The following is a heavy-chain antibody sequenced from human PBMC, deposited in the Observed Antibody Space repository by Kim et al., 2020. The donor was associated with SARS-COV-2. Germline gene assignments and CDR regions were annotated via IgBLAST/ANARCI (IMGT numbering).Heavy chain of an antibody. CDR3: ARVLSGSGSYYNVGWFDP. Sequence: ASVKVSCKASGYTFTSYYMHWVRQAPGQGLEWMGIINPSGGSTSYAQKFQGRVTMTRDTSTSTVYMELSSLRSEDTAVYYCARVLSGSGSYYNVGWFDPWGQGTLVTVSS. J-gene: IGHJ5*02. CDR1: GYTFTSYY. CDR2: INPSGGST. V-gene: IGHV1-46*01. D-gene: IGHD3-10*01.